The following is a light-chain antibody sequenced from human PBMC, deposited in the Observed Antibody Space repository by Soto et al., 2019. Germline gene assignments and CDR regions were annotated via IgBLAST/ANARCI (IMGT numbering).Light chain of an antibody. J-gene: IGLJ1*01. CDR2: GNS. V-gene: IGLV1-40*01. Sequence: QAVVTQPPSVSGAPGQRVTISCTGSSSNIGAGYDVHWYQQLPGTAPKLLIYGNSNRPSGVPDRFSGSKSGTSASLAITGLQAEDEADYDCQSYDSSLSALYVFGTGTKVTAL. CDR3: QSYDSSLSALYV. CDR1: SSNIGAGYD.